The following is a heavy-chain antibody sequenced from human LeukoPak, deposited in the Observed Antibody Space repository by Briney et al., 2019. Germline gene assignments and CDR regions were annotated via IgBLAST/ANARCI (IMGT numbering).Heavy chain of an antibody. CDR1: GFTFSDSY. Sequence: GGSLRLSCAASGFTFSDSYMSWIRQAPGEGLDRLACISSSSHTIYYAESVRGRFTISRDNAKNSLSLQLNSLRPEDTAVYYCARTGRNNYFDSWGQGTLVTVSS. D-gene: IGHD5-24*01. CDR3: ARTGRNNYFDS. CDR2: ISSSSHTI. J-gene: IGHJ5*01. V-gene: IGHV3-11*01.